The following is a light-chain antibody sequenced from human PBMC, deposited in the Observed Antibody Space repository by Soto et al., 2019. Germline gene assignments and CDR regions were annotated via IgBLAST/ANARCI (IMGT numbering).Light chain of an antibody. V-gene: IGLV2-14*01. CDR1: SSDVGGYNY. CDR2: EVS. J-gene: IGLJ1*01. Sequence: QSALTQPASVSGSPGQSITISCTGTSSDVGGYNYVSWYQQHPGKAPKLMIYEVSNRTSGVSNRFSGSKSGNTASLTISGLQAEDEADYYCSSYTSSSTSYVFGPGTKLTVL. CDR3: SSYTSSSTSYV.